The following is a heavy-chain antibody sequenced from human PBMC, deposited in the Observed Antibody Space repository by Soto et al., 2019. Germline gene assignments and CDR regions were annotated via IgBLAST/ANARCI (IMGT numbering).Heavy chain of an antibody. CDR2: ISDSAST. J-gene: IGHJ4*02. V-gene: IGHV4-39*01. CDR1: SGSISSSSWR. Sequence: SETLSLTCTVSSGSISSSSWRWGWIRQPPGKGLEWIGSISDSASTHYNPSLKSRVTISVDTSKNQFSLKLSSVTAADTAVYYCATHRGYSYGFIDYWGQGTLVTVSS. D-gene: IGHD5-18*01. CDR3: ATHRGYSYGFIDY.